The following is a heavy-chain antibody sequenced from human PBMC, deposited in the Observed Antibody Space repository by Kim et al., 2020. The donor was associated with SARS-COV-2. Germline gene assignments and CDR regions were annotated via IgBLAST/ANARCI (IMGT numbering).Heavy chain of an antibody. CDR3: ARNPSVRHSWYALDY. CDR2: IWYDGSNK. Sequence: GGSLRLSCAASGFTFSSYGMHWVRQAPGKGLEWVAVIWYDGSNKYYADSVKGRFTISRDNSKNTLYLQMNSLRAEDTAVYYCARNPSVRHSWYALDYWGQGTLVTVSS. D-gene: IGHD6-13*01. J-gene: IGHJ4*02. CDR1: GFTFSSYG. V-gene: IGHV3-33*01.